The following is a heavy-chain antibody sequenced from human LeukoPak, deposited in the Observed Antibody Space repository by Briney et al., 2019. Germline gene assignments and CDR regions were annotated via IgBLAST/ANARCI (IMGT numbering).Heavy chain of an antibody. CDR2: IKQDGEDK. CDR3: AKGVSSSWSNDAFDI. D-gene: IGHD6-13*01. J-gene: IGHJ3*02. V-gene: IGHV3-7*02. Sequence: GGSLRLSCAVSKFTFSNYWMTWVRQAPGKGLEWVATIKQDGEDKHYVDSVKGRFTISRDNSKNTLYLQMNSLRTEDTAVYYCAKGVSSSWSNDAFDIWGQGTMVTVSS. CDR1: KFTFSNYW.